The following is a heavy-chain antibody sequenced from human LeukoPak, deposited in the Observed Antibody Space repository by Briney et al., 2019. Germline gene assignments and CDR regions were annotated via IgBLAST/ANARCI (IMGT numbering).Heavy chain of an antibody. D-gene: IGHD3-10*01. CDR3: ARKSDSLMLRGGDC. J-gene: IGHJ4*02. CDR1: EFSVSSNY. V-gene: IGHV3-66*01. CDR2: IYSGGTT. Sequence: PGGSLRLSCAASEFSVSSNYMTWVRQAPGKGLECVSIIYSGGTTYYADSVRGRFTISRDNSKNTLYLQMDRLRVEDTAVYYCARKSDSLMLRGGDCWGQGTLATVSS.